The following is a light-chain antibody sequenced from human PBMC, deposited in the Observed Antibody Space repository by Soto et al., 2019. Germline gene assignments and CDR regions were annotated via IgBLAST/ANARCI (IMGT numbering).Light chain of an antibody. CDR2: DAS. J-gene: IGKJ1*01. CDR1: QSINTW. CDR3: QQFGT. Sequence: DIQMTQSPSTLSASVGDRVTFTCRASQSINTWLAWYQQKPGKAPKLLIYDASSLESGVPSRFSGSGSGTEFTLTICSLQPDDFATYYCQQFGTFGQGTKV. V-gene: IGKV1-5*01.